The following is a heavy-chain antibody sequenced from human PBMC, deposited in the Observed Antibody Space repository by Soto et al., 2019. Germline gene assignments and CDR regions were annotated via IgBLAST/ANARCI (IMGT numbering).Heavy chain of an antibody. D-gene: IGHD6-13*01. V-gene: IGHV1-69*01. CDR2: IIPIFGTA. CDR3: ARVHSSSWYGFPDY. CDR1: GGTFSSYA. J-gene: IGHJ4*02. Sequence: QVQLVQSGAEVKKPGSSVKVSCKASGGTFSSYAISWVRQAPGQGLEWMGGIIPIFGTANYAQKFQGRVTITADESTSTAYMELSSLRSEDTAVYYCARVHSSSWYGFPDYWGQGPLVTVSS.